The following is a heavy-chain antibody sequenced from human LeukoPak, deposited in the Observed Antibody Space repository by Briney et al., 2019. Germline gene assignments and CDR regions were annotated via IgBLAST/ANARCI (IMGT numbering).Heavy chain of an antibody. D-gene: IGHD3-3*01. CDR1: GYTFTGYY. Sequence: GASVKVSCKASGYTFTGYYMHWVRQAPGQGLEWMGWTNPNSGGTNYAQKFQGRVTMTRDTSISTAYMELSRLRSDDTAVYYCARAAGDFWSGFPHTRAPYYFDYWGQGTLVTVSS. V-gene: IGHV1-2*02. CDR3: ARAAGDFWSGFPHTRAPYYFDY. CDR2: TNPNSGGT. J-gene: IGHJ4*02.